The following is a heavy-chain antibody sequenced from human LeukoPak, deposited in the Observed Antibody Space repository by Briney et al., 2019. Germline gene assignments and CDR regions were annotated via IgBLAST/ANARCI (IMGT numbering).Heavy chain of an antibody. J-gene: IGHJ4*02. CDR2: ISANSGNI. CDR1: GYTFTNYG. D-gene: IGHD6-13*01. CDR3: ARGSDSSSWHY. Sequence: ASVKVSCKASGYTFTNYGISWVRQAPGQGLEWMGWISANSGNINYAQNLQGRVTMTTETSTSTAYMEPRSLRSDDTAVYYCARGSDSSSWHYWGQGTLVTVSS. V-gene: IGHV1-18*01.